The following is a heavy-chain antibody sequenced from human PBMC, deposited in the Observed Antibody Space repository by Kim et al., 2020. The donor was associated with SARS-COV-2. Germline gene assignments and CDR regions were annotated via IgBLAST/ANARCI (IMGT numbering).Heavy chain of an antibody. Sequence: GGSLRLSCAASGFTFSSYAMSWVRQAPGKGLGWVSVISDSGGSTYYEDSVKGRFTISRDNFKNTLYMQMNSLRVEDTAIYYCAKALGFYDSGSRLDVWGQGTTVTVSS. J-gene: IGHJ6*02. CDR1: GFTFSSYA. CDR3: AKALGFYDSGSRLDV. CDR2: ISDSGGST. V-gene: IGHV3-23*01. D-gene: IGHD3-10*01.